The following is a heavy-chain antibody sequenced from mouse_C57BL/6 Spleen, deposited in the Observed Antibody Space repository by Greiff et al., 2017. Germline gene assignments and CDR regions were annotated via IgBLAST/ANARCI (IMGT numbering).Heavy chain of an antibody. J-gene: IGHJ3*01. Sequence: QVQLQQPGAELVRPGSSVKLSCKASGYTFTSYWMDWVKQRPGQGLEWIGNIYPSDSETHYNQKFKDKATLTVDKSSSTAYMQLSSLTSEDSAVYYCARMGIYYDYDGVAYWGQGTLVTVSA. CDR3: ARMGIYYDYDGVAY. CDR2: IYPSDSET. V-gene: IGHV1-61*01. D-gene: IGHD2-4*01. CDR1: GYTFTSYW.